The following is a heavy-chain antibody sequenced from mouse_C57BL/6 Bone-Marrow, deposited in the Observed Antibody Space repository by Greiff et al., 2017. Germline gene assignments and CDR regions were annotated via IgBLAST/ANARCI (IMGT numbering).Heavy chain of an antibody. CDR2: IYPRSGNT. CDR1: GYTFTSYG. V-gene: IGHV1-81*01. D-gene: IGHD2-3*01. J-gene: IGHJ3*01. CDR3: AREADGYYPWFAY. Sequence: QVQLQQSGAELARPGASVKLSCKASGYTFTSYGISWVKQRTGQGLEWIGEIYPRSGNTYYNEKFKGKATLTADTSSSTAYMELRSLTSEDSAVYFCAREADGYYPWFAYWGQGTLVTVSA.